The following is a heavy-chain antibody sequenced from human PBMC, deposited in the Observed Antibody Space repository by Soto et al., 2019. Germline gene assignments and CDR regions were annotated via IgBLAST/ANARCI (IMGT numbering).Heavy chain of an antibody. D-gene: IGHD6-13*01. V-gene: IGHV4-30-2*01. J-gene: IGHJ4*02. CDR2: IYHSGST. CDR3: ARGGDSSSPNKGYFY. Sequence: TSQTLSLTCAVSGGSISSGGYSWSWIRQPPGKGLEWIGYIYHSGSTYYNPSLKSRVTISVDRSKNQFSLKLSSVTAADTAVYYCARGGDSSSPNKGYFYWGQGTLVTVSS. CDR1: GGSISSGGYS.